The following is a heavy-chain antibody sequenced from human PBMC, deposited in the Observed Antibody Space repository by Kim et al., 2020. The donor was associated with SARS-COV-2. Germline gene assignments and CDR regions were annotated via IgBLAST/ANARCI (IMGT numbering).Heavy chain of an antibody. CDR1: GFSVSSNY. V-gene: IGHV3-66*01. Sequence: GGSLRLSCAASGFSVSSNYMSWVRQAPGKGLEWVSVIYSGGSTYYADSVKGRFTISRDNSKNTLYLQMNSLRAEDTAVYYCARDPPSDFYDILTGSYNGAFDIWGQGTMVTVSS. CDR2: IYSGGST. D-gene: IGHD3-9*01. J-gene: IGHJ3*02. CDR3: ARDPPSDFYDILTGSYNGAFDI.